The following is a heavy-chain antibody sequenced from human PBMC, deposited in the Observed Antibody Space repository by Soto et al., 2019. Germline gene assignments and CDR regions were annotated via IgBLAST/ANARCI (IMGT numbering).Heavy chain of an antibody. V-gene: IGHV1-3*05. CDR3: ARGITLPTPLDY. J-gene: IGHJ4*02. CDR1: GYTFTSYA. Sequence: QVQLVQSGAEEKKPGASVKVSCKASGYTFTSYAMHWVRQAPGQRLEWMGWINAGNGSRKYSQKFQGKVTITRDTCARTASMERSSLRSEDRAVYYCARGITLPTPLDYWGQGTLVTVSS. CDR2: INAGNGSR. D-gene: IGHD1-20*01.